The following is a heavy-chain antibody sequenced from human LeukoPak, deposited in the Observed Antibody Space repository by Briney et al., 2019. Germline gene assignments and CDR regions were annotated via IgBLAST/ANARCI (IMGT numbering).Heavy chain of an antibody. CDR1: GFTFSSYW. J-gene: IGHJ4*02. D-gene: IGHD3-22*01. CDR3: ARPRYYDSSGYRYYFDY. CDR2: INSDGSST. V-gene: IGHV3-74*01. Sequence: GGSLRLSCAASGFTFSSYWMHWVRQAPGKGLVWVSRINSDGSSTSYADSVKGRFTISRDNAKNTLYLQMNSLRAEDTAAYYCARPRYYDSSGYRYYFDYWGQGTLVTVSS.